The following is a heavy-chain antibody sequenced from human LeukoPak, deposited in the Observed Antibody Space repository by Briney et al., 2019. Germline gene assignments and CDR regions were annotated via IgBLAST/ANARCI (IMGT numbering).Heavy chain of an antibody. V-gene: IGHV3-23*01. D-gene: IGHD2-15*01. CDR1: GLTFSGSA. CDR3: AKVIVLVSANRYYFDY. CDR2: ISDSGNST. Sequence: GGSLRLSCAASGLTFSGSAMSWVRQAPGKGLEWVSLISDSGNSTYYADSVKGRFTISRDNSKNTLHLQMNSLRAEDTAVYYCAKVIVLVSANRYYFDYWGQGTLVTVSS. J-gene: IGHJ4*02.